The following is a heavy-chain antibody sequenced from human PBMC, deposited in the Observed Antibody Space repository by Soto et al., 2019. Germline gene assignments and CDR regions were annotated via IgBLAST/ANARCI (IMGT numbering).Heavy chain of an antibody. Sequence: QDQLVQSGVEVKKPGASVKVSCKASGYSFTNYGITWVRQAPGQGFEWMGWISAYNGNTNYAQKFQGRVTLTTDASTSTDYLELRSLRSYDTAVYYCARDRGVAPPVAGNTHYYYYMDVWGKGTTVTVSS. CDR2: ISAYNGNT. D-gene: IGHD6-19*01. CDR3: ARDRGVAPPVAGNTHYYYYMDV. V-gene: IGHV1-18*01. CDR1: GYSFTNYG. J-gene: IGHJ6*03.